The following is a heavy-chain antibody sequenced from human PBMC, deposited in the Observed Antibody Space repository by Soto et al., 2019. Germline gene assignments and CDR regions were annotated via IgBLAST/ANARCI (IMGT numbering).Heavy chain of an antibody. Sequence: ASVKVSCKASGDMFDTYTITWMRQAPGRGLEWVGGIIPRSAKSNYAQRFEGRVTITADESTSTAYMELSSLRSDDTAVYYCARDQSFDRNYYYGIDVWG. CDR2: IIPRSAKS. V-gene: IGHV1-69*13. CDR3: ARDQSFDRNYYYGIDV. CDR1: GDMFDTYT. J-gene: IGHJ6*02.